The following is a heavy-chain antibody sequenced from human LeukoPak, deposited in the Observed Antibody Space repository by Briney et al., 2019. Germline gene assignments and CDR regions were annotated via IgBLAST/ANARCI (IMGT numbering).Heavy chain of an antibody. J-gene: IGHJ4*02. Sequence: ASVKVSCKASRYTFTNYDINWARQASGQGLEWMGWINPNSGNTGYAQKFQGRVTMTRDVSISTAYMELSSLTSDDTAVYYCARVAYYYGSGRPLGYWGQGTLVTVSS. D-gene: IGHD3-10*01. CDR1: RYTFTNYD. CDR3: ARVAYYYGSGRPLGY. V-gene: IGHV1-8*01. CDR2: INPNSGNT.